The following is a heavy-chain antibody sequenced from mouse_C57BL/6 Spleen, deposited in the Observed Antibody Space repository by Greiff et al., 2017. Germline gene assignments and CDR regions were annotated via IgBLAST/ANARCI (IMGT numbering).Heavy chain of an antibody. CDR2: FHPSNDDT. D-gene: IGHD3-2*02. J-gene: IGHJ3*01. CDR1: GYTFTTYP. V-gene: IGHV1-47*01. CDR3: ARGEQLRPFAY. Sequence: LEESGAELVKPGASVKMSCKASGYTFTTYPIEWMKQNHGKSLEWIGNFHPSNDDTKYNEKFKGKATLTVEKSSSTVYLELSRLTSAVSAVYYCARGEQLRPFAYWGQGTLVTVSA.